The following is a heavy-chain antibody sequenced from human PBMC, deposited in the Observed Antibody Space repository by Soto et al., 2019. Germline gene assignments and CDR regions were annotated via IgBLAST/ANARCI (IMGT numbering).Heavy chain of an antibody. CDR1: GGFTSTNNW. J-gene: IGHJ4*02. D-gene: IGHD3-10*01. Sequence: LSLTCAVSGGFTSTNNWWSWVRQPPGKGLEWIGDAYHSGSTEYNPSLKSRVNISVDKSKNQISLKLTSATAADTAVYYCARSPPSSYYGGSGTFDYWGQGTLVTVSS. CDR2: AYHSGST. V-gene: IGHV4-4*02. CDR3: ARSPPSSYYGGSGTFDY.